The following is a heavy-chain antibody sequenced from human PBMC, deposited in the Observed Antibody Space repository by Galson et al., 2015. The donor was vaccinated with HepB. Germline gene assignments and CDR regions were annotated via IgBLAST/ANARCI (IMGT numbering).Heavy chain of an antibody. J-gene: IGHJ4*02. CDR3: ARDKTIFGVVHPADY. D-gene: IGHD3-3*01. CDR2: ISVFNGNT. V-gene: IGHV1-18*04. Sequence: SVKVSCKASGYTFNDYGISWVRQAPGQGLEWLAWISVFNGNTLYAQKFQARVTMTTDTSTSTAYMELRSLRSDDTAIYYCARDKTIFGVVHPADYWGQGTLVTVSS. CDR1: GYTFNDYG.